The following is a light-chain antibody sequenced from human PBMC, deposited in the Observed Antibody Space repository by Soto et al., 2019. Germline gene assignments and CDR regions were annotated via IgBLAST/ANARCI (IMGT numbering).Light chain of an antibody. CDR3: ASWDDILDVVV. CDR2: RNT. J-gene: IGLJ2*01. Sequence: QSVLTQPPSASGTPGQRVTISCSGSTSNIGSDTVNWYQQLPGTAPKLLIYRNTQRPSGVPDRFSGSKSGASASLAISGLQSEDEADYSCASWDDILDVVVFGGGTQLTVL. CDR1: TSNIGSDT. V-gene: IGLV1-44*01.